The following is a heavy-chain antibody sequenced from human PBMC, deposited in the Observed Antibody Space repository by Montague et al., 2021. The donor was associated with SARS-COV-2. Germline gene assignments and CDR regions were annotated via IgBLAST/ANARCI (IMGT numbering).Heavy chain of an antibody. V-gene: IGHV3-11*01. Sequence: SLRLSCAASGFSFSDYYMTWIRQAPGKGLEWVSYISSGGLSIYYSDSVKGRFTISRDNANKTLFLQINSLRAEDTAVYYCERRGKAITVPYFDYWGQGTPVAVSS. CDR1: GFSFSDYY. D-gene: IGHD3-3*01. CDR2: ISSGGLSI. CDR3: ERRGKAITVPYFDY. J-gene: IGHJ4*02.